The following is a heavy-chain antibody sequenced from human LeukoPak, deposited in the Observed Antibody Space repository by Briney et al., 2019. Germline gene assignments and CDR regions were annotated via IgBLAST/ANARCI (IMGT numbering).Heavy chain of an antibody. CDR1: GGTFSSYA. J-gene: IGHJ4*02. V-gene: IGHV1-69*04. CDR2: IIPILGIA. Sequence: ASVKVSCKASGGTFSSYAISWVRQAPGQGLEWMGRIIPILGIANYAQKFQGRVTITADKSTSTAYMELSSLRSEDTAVYYCAAEVWYYDSSGYAFDYWGQGTLVTVSS. D-gene: IGHD3-22*01. CDR3: AAEVWYYDSSGYAFDY.